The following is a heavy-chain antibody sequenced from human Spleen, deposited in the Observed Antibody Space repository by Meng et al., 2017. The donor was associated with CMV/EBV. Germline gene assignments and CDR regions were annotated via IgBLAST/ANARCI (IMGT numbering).Heavy chain of an antibody. J-gene: IGHJ4*02. CDR1: GGSFSGYY. V-gene: IGHV4-34*01. CDR2: INHSGST. CDR3: ARSSGSYLTRWFDY. Sequence: AVYGGSFSGYYWSWIRQPPGKGLEWTGEINHSGSTNYNPSLKSRVTISVDTSKNQFSLKLSSVTAADTAVYYCARSSGSYLTRWFDYWGQGTLVTVSS. D-gene: IGHD1-26*01.